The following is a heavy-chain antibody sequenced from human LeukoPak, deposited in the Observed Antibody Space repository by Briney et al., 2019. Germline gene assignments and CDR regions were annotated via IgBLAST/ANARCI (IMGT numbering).Heavy chain of an antibody. CDR1: GYTFTSYY. Sequence: ASVKVSCKASGYTFTSYYMHWVRQAPGQGLEWMGIINPSGGSTSYAQKLQGRVTMTRDMSTSTVYMELSSLRSEDTAVYYCARAGVKYCSGGSCYSLHYWGQGTLVTVSS. CDR3: ARAGVKYCSGGSCYSLHY. V-gene: IGHV1-46*01. CDR2: INPSGGST. D-gene: IGHD2-15*01. J-gene: IGHJ4*02.